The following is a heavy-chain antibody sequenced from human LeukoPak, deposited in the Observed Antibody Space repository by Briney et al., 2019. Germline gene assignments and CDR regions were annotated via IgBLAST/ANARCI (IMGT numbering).Heavy chain of an antibody. Sequence: SETLSLTCTVSGGFISSTNYYWGWIRQPPGKGLEWIGYIYYSGSTNYNPSLKSRVTISVDTSKNQFSLKLSSVTAADTAVYYCARRGYYDSRAYYYYYMDVWGKGTTVTVSS. CDR3: ARRGYYDSRAYYYYYMDV. CDR2: IYYSGST. J-gene: IGHJ6*03. D-gene: IGHD3-22*01. CDR1: GGFISSTNYY. V-gene: IGHV4-61*05.